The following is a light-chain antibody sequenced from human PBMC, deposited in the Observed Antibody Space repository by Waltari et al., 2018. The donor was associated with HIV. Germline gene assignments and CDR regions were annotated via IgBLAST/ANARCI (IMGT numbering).Light chain of an antibody. Sequence: QSALTQPASVSGFPGQSFTISCTGSSSDVGGYNYVPWYQLHPGKAPKLLIYDVSKRPSGVSNRVSCSKSGNTASLTISGLQAEDEADYYCCSYAGSNTYLFGTGTEVTVL. V-gene: IGLV2-23*02. CDR1: SSDVGGYNY. J-gene: IGLJ1*01. CDR3: CSYAGSNTYL. CDR2: DVS.